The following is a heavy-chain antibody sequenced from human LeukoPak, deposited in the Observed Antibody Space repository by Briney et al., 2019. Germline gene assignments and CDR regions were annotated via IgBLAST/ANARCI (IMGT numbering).Heavy chain of an antibody. Sequence: HSETLSLTCAVYGGSFSGYYWSWIRQPPGKGLEWIGEVNHSGSTNYNPSLKSRVIISVDTSKNQFSLKLSSVTAADTAEYYCARGRVEITMVRGVITFDYWGQGTLVTVSS. J-gene: IGHJ4*02. V-gene: IGHV4-34*01. CDR3: ARGRVEITMVRGVITFDY. CDR1: GGSFSGYY. CDR2: VNHSGST. D-gene: IGHD3-10*01.